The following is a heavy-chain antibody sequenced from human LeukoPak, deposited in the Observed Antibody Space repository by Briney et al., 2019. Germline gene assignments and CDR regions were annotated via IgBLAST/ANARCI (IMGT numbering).Heavy chain of an antibody. J-gene: IGHJ4*02. CDR1: GFTFDDYT. V-gene: IGHV3-43*01. CDR2: ISWDGGST. CDR3: AKDMRDTYYYDSSGSLDY. D-gene: IGHD3-22*01. Sequence: GGSLRLSCAASGFTFDDYTMHWVRQAPGKGLEWVSLISWDGGSTYYADSVKGRFTISRDNSKNSLYLQMNSLRTEDTALYYCAKDMRDTYYYDSSGSLDYWGQGTLVTVSS.